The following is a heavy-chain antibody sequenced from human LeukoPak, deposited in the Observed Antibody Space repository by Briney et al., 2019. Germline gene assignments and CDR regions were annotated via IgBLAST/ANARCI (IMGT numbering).Heavy chain of an antibody. CDR1: GGSFSGYY. CDR3: ARGQGKIGYFDY. V-gene: IGHV4-34*01. D-gene: IGHD2-21*01. CDR2: INHSGST. Sequence: KPSETLSLTCAVYGGSFSGYYWSWIRQPPGKGLEWIGEINHSGSTNYNPSLKSRVTISVDTSKNQFSLKLSSVTAADTAVYYCARGQGKIGYFDYWGQGTVVTVSS. J-gene: IGHJ4*02.